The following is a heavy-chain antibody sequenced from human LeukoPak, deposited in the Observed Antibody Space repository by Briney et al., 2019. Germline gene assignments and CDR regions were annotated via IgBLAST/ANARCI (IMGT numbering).Heavy chain of an antibody. J-gene: IGHJ4*02. D-gene: IGHD5-18*01. CDR1: GFTFSSYG. CDR3: AKDIGKNTAITSY. Sequence: GRSLRLSCAASGFTFSSYGMHWVRQAPGKGLEWVAVISYDGSNKYYADSVKGRFTISRDNSKNTLYLQMNSLRAEDTAVYYCAKDIGKNTAITSYWGQGTLVTVSS. CDR2: ISYDGSNK. V-gene: IGHV3-30*18.